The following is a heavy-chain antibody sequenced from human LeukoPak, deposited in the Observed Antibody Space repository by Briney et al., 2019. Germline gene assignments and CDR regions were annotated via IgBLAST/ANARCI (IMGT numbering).Heavy chain of an antibody. Sequence: SETLSLTCAVYGGSFSGYYWSWIRQPPGKGREWSGEINHSGSTNYNPSLKSRVTISVDTSKNQFSLKLSSVTAADTAVYYCARVEGYYDSSGYYYGGYFQHWGQGTLVTVSS. CDR1: GGSFSGYY. CDR3: ARVEGYYDSSGYYYGGYFQH. V-gene: IGHV4-34*01. D-gene: IGHD3-22*01. J-gene: IGHJ1*01. CDR2: INHSGST.